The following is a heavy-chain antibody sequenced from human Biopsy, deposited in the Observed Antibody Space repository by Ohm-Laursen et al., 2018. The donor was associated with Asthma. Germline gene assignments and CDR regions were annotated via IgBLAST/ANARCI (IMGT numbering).Heavy chain of an antibody. V-gene: IGHV1-3*01. CDR3: ARSAETYSGFDSNYYGMDV. D-gene: IGHD5-12*01. CDR1: GYSFATNA. CDR2: FNPGNGNA. J-gene: IGHJ6*02. Sequence: SVKVSCKASGYSFATNAMHWVRQAPGQRPEWMGWFNPGNGNAKVSEKFRGRVSITRDTSATTAYLEVSSLTSEDTAVYYCARSAETYSGFDSNYYGMDVWGQGTRVTVSS.